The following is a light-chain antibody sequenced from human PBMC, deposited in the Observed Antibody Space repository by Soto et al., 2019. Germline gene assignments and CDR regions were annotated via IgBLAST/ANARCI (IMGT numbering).Light chain of an antibody. J-gene: IGKJ3*01. CDR3: QQRSDWPPIFT. Sequence: IVLTQSPATLSLSPGERATLSCRASHSVSNYLAWYQQKPGQAPRLLIYDASKRATGIPARFSGSESGTDFTLTISSLEPEDFVVYYCQQRSDWPPIFTFGPGTKVDI. CDR1: HSVSNY. CDR2: DAS. V-gene: IGKV3-11*01.